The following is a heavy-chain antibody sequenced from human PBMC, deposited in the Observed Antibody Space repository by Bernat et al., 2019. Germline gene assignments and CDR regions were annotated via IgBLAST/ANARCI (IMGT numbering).Heavy chain of an antibody. Sequence: QVQLVQSGAEVKKPGASVKVSCKASGYTFTGYYMHWVRQAPGQGLEWMGRINPNSGGTNYAQKFQGRVTMTRDTSISTAYMGLSRLRSDDTAVYYWAREGGSSSWYYYYYMDVWGKGTTVTVSS. CDR1: GYTFTGYY. D-gene: IGHD6-13*01. CDR2: INPNSGGT. J-gene: IGHJ6*03. V-gene: IGHV1-2*06. CDR3: AREGGSSSWYYYYYMDV.